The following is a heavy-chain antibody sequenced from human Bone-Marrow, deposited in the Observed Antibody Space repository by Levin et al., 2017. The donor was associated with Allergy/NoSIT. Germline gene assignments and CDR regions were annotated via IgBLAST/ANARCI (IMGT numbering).Heavy chain of an antibody. V-gene: IGHV3-30*18. CDR1: GFTFSSYG. D-gene: IGHD6-13*01. CDR2: ISYDGSNK. J-gene: IGHJ4*02. Sequence: LSLTCAASGFTFSSYGMHWVRQAPGKGLEWVAVISYDGSNKYYADSVKGRFTISRDNSKNTLYLQMNSLRAEDTAVYYCAKDFLRAAAGTRVVDYWGQGTLVTVSS. CDR3: AKDFLRAAAGTRVVDY.